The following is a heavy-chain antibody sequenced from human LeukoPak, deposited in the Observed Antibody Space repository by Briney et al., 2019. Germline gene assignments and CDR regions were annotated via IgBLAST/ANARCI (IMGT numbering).Heavy chain of an antibody. J-gene: IGHJ6*02. Sequence: PGGSLRLSCTASGFTFSSYGMTWVRQAPGKGLEWVSGITDGGSTFYADSVKGRFTISRDNSINTLYMQLNSLRAEDTAVYYCAKGGASGSHYYYGMDVWGQGTTVTVSS. D-gene: IGHD3-10*01. CDR1: GFTFSSYG. CDR3: AKGGASGSHYYYGMDV. CDR2: ITDGGST. V-gene: IGHV3-23*01.